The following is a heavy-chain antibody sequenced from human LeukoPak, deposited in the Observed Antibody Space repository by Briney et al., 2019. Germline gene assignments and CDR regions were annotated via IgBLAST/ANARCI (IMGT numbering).Heavy chain of an antibody. J-gene: IGHJ4*02. D-gene: IGHD3-22*01. CDR1: GGSISSSSYY. Sequence: SETLSLTCVVPGGSISSSSYYWAWIRQPPGKGLEWLGSIYHSGSTYYSPSLKSRLTMSVDTSKNQFSLKLSSLTAADTAVYYCARLRSNYYQSTGYFDNWGQGTLVTVSS. CDR2: IYHSGST. CDR3: ARLRSNYYQSTGYFDN. V-gene: IGHV4-39*01.